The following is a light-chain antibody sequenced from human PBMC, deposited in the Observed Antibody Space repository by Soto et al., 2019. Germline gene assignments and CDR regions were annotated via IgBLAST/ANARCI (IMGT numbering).Light chain of an antibody. J-gene: IGKJ4*01. Sequence: DIVMTQSPDSLAVSMGERATINCKSSQSVLFSSNNKNYLAWYQQKPGQPPKLLIYWASTRESGVPDRFSGSGSGTDFTLTISSLQAEDVAVYHCQQYYATTSPTFGGGTQVEIK. CDR2: WAS. CDR1: QSVLFSSNNKNY. V-gene: IGKV4-1*01. CDR3: QQYYATTSPT.